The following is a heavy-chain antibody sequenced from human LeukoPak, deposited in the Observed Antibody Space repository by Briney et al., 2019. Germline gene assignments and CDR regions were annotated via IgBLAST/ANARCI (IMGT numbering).Heavy chain of an antibody. CDR3: ARWNYP. CDR1: GFTVNDNF. D-gene: IGHD1-1*01. J-gene: IGHJ5*02. Sequence: PGGSLRLSCSVSGFTVNDNFMSWVRQAPGKGPEWISVIFSGGATFYADSVRGRLTVFRDNSQNTVYLQMNSLGAGDTAVYYCARWNYPWGQGTLVTVSS. V-gene: IGHV3-53*01. CDR2: IFSGGAT.